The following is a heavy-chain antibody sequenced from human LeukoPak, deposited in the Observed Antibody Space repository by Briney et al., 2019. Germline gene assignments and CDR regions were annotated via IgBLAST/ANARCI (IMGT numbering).Heavy chain of an antibody. CDR1: GGSISGSSNY. CDR3: AREDDGNTDDAFDI. CDR2: THYSGIT. D-gene: IGHD4-23*01. Sequence: SETLSLTCTVSGGSISGSSNYWGWIRPPPGKGLDWIGSTHYSGITYYNPSLKSRVTISVDTSKNQISLKVSSVTAADTSVYYCAREDDGNTDDAFDIWGQGTMVTVSS. V-gene: IGHV4-39*02. J-gene: IGHJ3*02.